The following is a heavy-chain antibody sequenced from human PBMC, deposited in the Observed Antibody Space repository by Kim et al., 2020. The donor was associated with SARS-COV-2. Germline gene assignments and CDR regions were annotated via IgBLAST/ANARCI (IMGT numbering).Heavy chain of an antibody. CDR3: AKGAKGKMADEV. V-gene: IGHV3-23*01. J-gene: IGHJ4*02. Sequence: YYTDSVKGRFTISRDNSKNTLYLQMDRLRAEETAIYYCAKGAKGKMADEVWGQGTMVTVSS. D-gene: IGHD5-12*01.